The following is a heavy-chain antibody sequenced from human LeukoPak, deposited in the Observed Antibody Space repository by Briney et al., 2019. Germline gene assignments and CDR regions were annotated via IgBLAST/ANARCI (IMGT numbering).Heavy chain of an antibody. Sequence: SETLSLTCNVSGGSINSGGYYWGWIRQPPGKGLEWIGSIDYSGSAVYSPSLKNRLTISVDTSKNQFSLRVASVTAADTAVYYCARRTYSYGFRFDPWGQGTLVTVSS. V-gene: IGHV4-39*01. CDR2: IDYSGSA. J-gene: IGHJ5*02. D-gene: IGHD3-16*02. CDR1: GGSINSGGYY. CDR3: ARRTYSYGFRFDP.